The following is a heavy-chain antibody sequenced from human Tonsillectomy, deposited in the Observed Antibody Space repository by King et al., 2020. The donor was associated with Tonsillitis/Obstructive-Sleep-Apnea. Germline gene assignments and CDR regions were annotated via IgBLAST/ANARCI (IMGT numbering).Heavy chain of an antibody. V-gene: IGHV1-8*01. CDR2: MNPNSGNT. D-gene: IGHD3-3*01. CDR1: GYTFTSYD. J-gene: IGHJ5*02. CDR3: AGRYYDFGSGHNWFDP. Sequence: VQLVESGAEVKKPGASVKVSCKASGYTFTSYDINWVRQATGQGLEWMGWMNPNSGNTGYAQKFQGRVTMTRNTSISTAYMELISLRSEDTAVYYCAGRYYDFGSGHNWFDPWDQGTLVTVSS.